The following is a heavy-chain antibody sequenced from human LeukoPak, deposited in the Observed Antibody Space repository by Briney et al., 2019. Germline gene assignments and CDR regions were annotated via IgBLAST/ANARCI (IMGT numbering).Heavy chain of an antibody. J-gene: IGHJ4*02. V-gene: IGHV1-2*02. D-gene: IGHD2-2*01. Sequence: ASVKVSCKASGYTFTGYYMHRVRQAPGQGLEWMGWINPNSGGTNYAQKFQGRVTMTRDTSISTAYMELSRLRSDDTAVYYCARDLPRRVVPAAKQEFDYWGQGTLVTVSS. CDR2: INPNSGGT. CDR1: GYTFTGYY. CDR3: ARDLPRRVVPAAKQEFDY.